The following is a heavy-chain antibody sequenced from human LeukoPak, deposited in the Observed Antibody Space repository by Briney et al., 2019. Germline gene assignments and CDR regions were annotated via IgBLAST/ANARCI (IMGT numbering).Heavy chain of an antibody. Sequence: GGSLRLSCAASGFTFDDNAMHWVRQAPGKGLEWVSGISWNSGSIGYADSVKGRFTISRDNAKNSLYLQMNSLRAEDTALYYCAKDIFTMVRGVVDYWGQGTLVTVSS. CDR1: GFTFDDNA. V-gene: IGHV3-9*01. J-gene: IGHJ4*02. CDR2: ISWNSGSI. CDR3: AKDIFTMVRGVVDY. D-gene: IGHD3-10*01.